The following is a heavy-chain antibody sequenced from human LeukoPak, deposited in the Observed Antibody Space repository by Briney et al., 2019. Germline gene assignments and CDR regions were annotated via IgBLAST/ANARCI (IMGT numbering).Heavy chain of an antibody. CDR2: IWYGGSNK. Sequence: GGSLRLSCAASGFTFSSYGMHWVRQAPGKGLEWVAVIWYGGSNKYYADSVKGRFTIPRDNSKNTLYLQMNSLRAEDTAVYYCARARYSSSRNNWFDPWGQGTLVTVSS. J-gene: IGHJ5*02. V-gene: IGHV3-33*08. D-gene: IGHD6-6*01. CDR3: ARARYSSSRNNWFDP. CDR1: GFTFSSYG.